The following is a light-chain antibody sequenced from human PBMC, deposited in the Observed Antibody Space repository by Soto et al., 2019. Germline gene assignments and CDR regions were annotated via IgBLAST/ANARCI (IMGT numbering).Light chain of an antibody. Sequence: QSVLTQSSSASASLGSSVKLTCTLSSGHRSYIIAWHQQQPGKAPRYLMKLEGSGSYNKGSGVPDRSSGSSSGADRYLTMSNLQSEDEADYYCETWDSNIRVFGGGTKLTVL. V-gene: IGLV4-60*03. CDR2: LEGSGSY. CDR1: SGHRSYI. J-gene: IGLJ2*01. CDR3: ETWDSNIRV.